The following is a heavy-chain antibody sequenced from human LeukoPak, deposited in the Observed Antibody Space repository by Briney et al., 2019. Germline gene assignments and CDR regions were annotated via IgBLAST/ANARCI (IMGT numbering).Heavy chain of an antibody. J-gene: IGHJ5*02. D-gene: IGHD3-3*01. CDR2: IWYDGSNK. Sequence: GGSLRLSCGAHGFTFSSYGMQWVRRAPGKGLEWVAAIWYDGSNKYYADSVKGRFTISRDNSKNTLYLQMNSLRAEDTAVYYCASLITIFGVVIIDPWGQGTLVTVSS. CDR3: ASLITIFGVVIIDP. CDR1: GFTFSSYG. V-gene: IGHV3-33*01.